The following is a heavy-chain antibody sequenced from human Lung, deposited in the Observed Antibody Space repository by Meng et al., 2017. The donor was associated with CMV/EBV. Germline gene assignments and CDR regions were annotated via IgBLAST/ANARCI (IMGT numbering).Heavy chain of an antibody. V-gene: IGHV1-2*02. Sequence: ASXXVSXKASGYTFIGYNIHWVRQAPGQGLEWMGWINPNTGATKFAERFQGRVTLTTDTSISTAYMELSRLKSDDTAVFFCARLFHTSLGTNYYYGMDVWGQGXTATFSS. D-gene: IGHD3-3*01. CDR3: ARLFHTSLGTNYYYGMDV. J-gene: IGHJ6*02. CDR2: INPNTGAT. CDR1: GYTFIGYN.